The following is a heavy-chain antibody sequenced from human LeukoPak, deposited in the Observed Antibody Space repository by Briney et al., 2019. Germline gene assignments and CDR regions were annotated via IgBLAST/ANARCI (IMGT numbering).Heavy chain of an antibody. CDR3: AKDFFYYGSGTSSTFDY. D-gene: IGHD3-10*01. V-gene: IGHV3-23*01. CDR1: GFTFNNYA. J-gene: IGHJ4*02. CDR2: ISVGGDTT. Sequence: PGGSLRLSCAASGFTFNNYAMSWVRQAPGKGLEWVSGISVGGDTTYYADSVKGRLTISRDNSKNTIYLQMDSLRAEDTAIYNCAKDFFYYGSGTSSTFDYWGQGTPVTVSS.